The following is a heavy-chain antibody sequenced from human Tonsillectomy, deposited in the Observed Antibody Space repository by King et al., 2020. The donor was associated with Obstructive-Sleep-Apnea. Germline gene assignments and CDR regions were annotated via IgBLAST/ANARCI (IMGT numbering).Heavy chain of an antibody. CDR2: ISYDGSNQ. CDR1: AFTFSSYS. D-gene: IGHD2-8*01. J-gene: IGHJ2*01. Sequence: VQLVESGGGVVQPGRSLRLSCAASAFTFSSYSMHWVRQAPGKGLEWVALISYDGSNQYYADSVKGRFTISRDNFMNTLYLQMNSLRAEDTAVYYCARDFPNWYFDFWGRGTLLTVSS. CDR3: ARDFPNWYFDF. V-gene: IGHV3-30-3*01.